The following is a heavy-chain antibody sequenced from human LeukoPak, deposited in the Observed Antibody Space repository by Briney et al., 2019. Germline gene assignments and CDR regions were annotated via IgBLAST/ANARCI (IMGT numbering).Heavy chain of an antibody. V-gene: IGHV3-7*04. D-gene: IGHD5-18*01. J-gene: IGHJ2*01. Sequence: GSLRLSFAASEFTFSTYWMSWVRQAPGRGLEWVANIKQDGSEKYYVDSVKGRFTISRDNAKNSLYPQMNSLRAEDTAVYYCARVRGYSPLRYFDLWGRGTLVTVSS. CDR1: EFTFSTYW. CDR3: ARVRGYSPLRYFDL. CDR2: IKQDGSEK.